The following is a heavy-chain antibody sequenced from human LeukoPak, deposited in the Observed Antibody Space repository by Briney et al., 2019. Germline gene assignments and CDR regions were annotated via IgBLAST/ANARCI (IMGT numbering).Heavy chain of an antibody. CDR1: GGSFSGYY. CDR2: INHSGST. CDR3: ARRKYQLIYAGRWFDP. V-gene: IGHV4-34*01. Sequence: SETLSLTCAVYGGSFSGYYWSWIRQPPGKGLEWIGEINHSGSTNYNPSLKSRVTISVDTSKNQFSLKLSSVTAADTAVYYCARRKYQLIYAGRWFDPWGQGTLVTVSS. D-gene: IGHD2-2*02. J-gene: IGHJ5*02.